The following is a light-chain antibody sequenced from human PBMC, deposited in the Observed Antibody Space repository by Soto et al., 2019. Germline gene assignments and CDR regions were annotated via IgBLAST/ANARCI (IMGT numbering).Light chain of an antibody. CDR1: ETISTF. CDR2: AAS. Sequence: DIQMTQSPSSLSVSVGDRVTMTCRASETISTFLNWYQVKPGKAPKLLIYAASTLQSGVPSRFSGSGSETDFTLTISSLQPEDFATYYCQQVNNYPLIFGGGTKVDIK. V-gene: IGKV1-39*01. CDR3: QQVNNYPLI. J-gene: IGKJ4*01.